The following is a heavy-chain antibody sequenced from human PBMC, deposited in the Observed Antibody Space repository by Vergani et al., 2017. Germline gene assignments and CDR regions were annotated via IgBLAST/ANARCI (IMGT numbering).Heavy chain of an antibody. D-gene: IGHD6-6*01. Sequence: EVQLVQSGAEVKKPGESLKISCQGSGFSFTSYWIGWVRQMPGKGLEWMGVIYPGDSDTRYSPSFQGQVTISADKSISTAYLQWSSLKASDTAKYYCARSPPIAALSYFDYWGQGTLVTVSS. CDR1: GFSFTSYW. J-gene: IGHJ4*02. CDR2: IYPGDSDT. V-gene: IGHV5-51*03. CDR3: ARSPPIAALSYFDY.